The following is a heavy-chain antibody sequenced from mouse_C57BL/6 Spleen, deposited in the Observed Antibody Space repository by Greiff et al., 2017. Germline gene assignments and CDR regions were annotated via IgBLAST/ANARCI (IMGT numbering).Heavy chain of an antibody. Sequence: VQLQQPVAELVKPGASVKLSCKASGYTFTSSWMHWVKQRPGQGLEWIGMIHPTSGSTNYNEKFKSKATLTVDKSSSTAYMQLSSLTSEYSAVYSCTMVTSPAWFAYWGQGTLVTVSA. CDR2: IHPTSGST. D-gene: IGHD2-2*01. J-gene: IGHJ3*01. CDR3: TMVTSPAWFAY. V-gene: IGHV1-64*01. CDR1: GYTFTSSW.